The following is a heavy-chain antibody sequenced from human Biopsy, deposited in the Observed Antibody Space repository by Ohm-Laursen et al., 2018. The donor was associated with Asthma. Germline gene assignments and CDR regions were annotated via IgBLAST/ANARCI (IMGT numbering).Heavy chain of an antibody. CDR2: ISYTGSA. CDR3: ARHWDWGSFFDY. V-gene: IGHV4-39*01. J-gene: IGHJ4*02. CDR1: GGSVSSSSYY. Sequence: SETLSLTCSVYGGSVSSSSYYWGWIRQPPGKGLEWMGSISYTGSAYHNPSLKSRVTISGDTSKNHFSLKLTSVTAADTAVYYCARHWDWGSFFDYWGQGTPVTVSS. D-gene: IGHD7-27*01.